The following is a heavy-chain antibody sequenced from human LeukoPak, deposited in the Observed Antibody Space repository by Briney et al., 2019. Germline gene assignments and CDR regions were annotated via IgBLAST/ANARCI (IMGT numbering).Heavy chain of an antibody. J-gene: IGHJ4*02. CDR2: LSWNSDTI. CDR1: GFTFDDYA. CDR3: AKDRASMVRGIIA. V-gene: IGHV3-9*01. Sequence: LAGGSLRLSCAASGFTFDDYAMHWVRQAPEKGLEWVSGLSWNSDTIGYADSVKGRYTISRDNAKNSLYLQMNSLRAEDTALYYCAKDRASMVRGIIAWGQGTLVTVSS. D-gene: IGHD3-10*01.